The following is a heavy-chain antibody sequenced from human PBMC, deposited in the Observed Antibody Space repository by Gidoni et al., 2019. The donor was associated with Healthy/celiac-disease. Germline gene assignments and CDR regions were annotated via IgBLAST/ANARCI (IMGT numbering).Heavy chain of an antibody. CDR1: GFTFSSYA. V-gene: IGHV3-30-3*01. D-gene: IGHD3-22*01. CDR2: ISYDGSNK. Sequence: QVQLVESGGGVVQPGRSMRLSCAASGFTFSSYAMHWVRQAPGKGLEGVAVISYDGSNKYYADSVKGRFTISRDNSKNTLYLQMNSLRAEDTAVYYCARSPSYYYDSSGYFDYWGQGTLVTVSS. CDR3: ARSPSYYYDSSGYFDY. J-gene: IGHJ4*02.